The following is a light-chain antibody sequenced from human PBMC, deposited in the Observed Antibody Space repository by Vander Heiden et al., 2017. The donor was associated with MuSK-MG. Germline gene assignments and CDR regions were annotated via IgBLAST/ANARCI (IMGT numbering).Light chain of an antibody. Sequence: DIVMTQSPDSLAVSLGERATINCKSSQSVLYSSNNKNYLAWYQQKPGQPPKLLIYWASTRESGVPDRFSGSGSGTDFTLTISSLQAEDVAVYYCQQYHHTPRTFGQGTKVEIK. V-gene: IGKV4-1*01. J-gene: IGKJ1*01. CDR1: QSVLYSSNNKNY. CDR2: WAS. CDR3: QQYHHTPRT.